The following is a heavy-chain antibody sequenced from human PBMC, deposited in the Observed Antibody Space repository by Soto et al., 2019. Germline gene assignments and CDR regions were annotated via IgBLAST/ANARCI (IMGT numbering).Heavy chain of an antibody. Sequence: EVHLLESGGDLVQPGGSLRLSCAACGCTFRKLVMRWVRQTPGKGLEWVSTITETGGDTYYTDSVKGRFTISRDNSKNTLYLQMTSLRAEDTALYYCTKASPDRHHMDVWGQGTTVTVSS. CDR3: TKASPDRHHMDV. CDR1: GCTFRKLV. J-gene: IGHJ6*02. CDR2: ITETGGDT. V-gene: IGHV3-23*01.